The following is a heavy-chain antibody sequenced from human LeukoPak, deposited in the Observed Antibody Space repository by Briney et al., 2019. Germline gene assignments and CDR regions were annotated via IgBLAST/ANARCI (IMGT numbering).Heavy chain of an antibody. Sequence: GGALILSCASSRFPFSSYAMHWVRQAPGKGLEGVAIISHDGDNKFYADSVKGRFTISRDNSKNTLYLQMNSLRAEDTAVYYCASTLPSDSSGYYYVGYFDYWGQGTLVTVSS. CDR1: RFPFSSYA. CDR3: ASTLPSDSSGYYYVGYFDY. D-gene: IGHD3-22*01. J-gene: IGHJ4*02. V-gene: IGHV3-30*17. CDR2: ISHDGDNK.